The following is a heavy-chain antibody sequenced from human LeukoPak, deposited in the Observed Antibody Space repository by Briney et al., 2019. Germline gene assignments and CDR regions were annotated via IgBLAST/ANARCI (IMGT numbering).Heavy chain of an antibody. Sequence: GGSLRLSCAASGFTFSDYYMSWIRRAPGKGLEWVSYISSSSSYTNYADSVKGRFTISRDNAKNSLYLQMNSLRAEDTAVYYCARASTTVTPYYCYGMDVWGKGTTVTVSS. D-gene: IGHD4-17*01. CDR2: ISSSSSYT. V-gene: IGHV3-11*06. J-gene: IGHJ6*04. CDR3: ARASTTVTPYYCYGMDV. CDR1: GFTFSDYY.